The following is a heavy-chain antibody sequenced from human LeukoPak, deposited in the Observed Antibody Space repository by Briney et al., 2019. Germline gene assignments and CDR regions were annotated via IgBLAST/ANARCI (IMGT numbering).Heavy chain of an antibody. Sequence: SETLSLTCTVSGGSISSGGYYWSWIRQHPGKGLEWIGCIYYGGSTYYNPSLKSRVTISVDTSKNQFSLKLSSVTAADTAVYYCARGGSGSYYIGGFDPWGQGTLVTVSS. J-gene: IGHJ5*02. CDR1: GGSISSGGYY. CDR2: IYYGGST. V-gene: IGHV4-31*03. D-gene: IGHD3-10*01. CDR3: ARGGSGSYYIGGFDP.